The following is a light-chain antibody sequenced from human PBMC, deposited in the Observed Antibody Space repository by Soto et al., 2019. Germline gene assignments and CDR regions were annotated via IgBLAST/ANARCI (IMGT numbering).Light chain of an antibody. CDR2: KAS. Sequence: DIQMTQSPSNLSASVGDRVTITCRASQSISSWLAWYQQKPGKAPKLLIYKASSLASGVPSRFSGSGSGTEFTLTISSLQPDDFATYYCQQYNNYPWTFGQGTKVEIK. CDR3: QQYNNYPWT. V-gene: IGKV1-5*03. J-gene: IGKJ1*01. CDR1: QSISSW.